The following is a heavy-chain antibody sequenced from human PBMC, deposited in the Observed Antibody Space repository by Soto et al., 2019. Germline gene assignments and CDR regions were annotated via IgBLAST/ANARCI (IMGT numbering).Heavy chain of an antibody. CDR3: AKVCGVSTGYHREGHFDS. Sequence: EVYLVESGGRLLQPGGSLRLSCVAAGFTVSTYAMSWVRQAPGKGLVWVSGISGGGDSTYYADSVKGRFTLFRHKSNNPLYVLMTTLRAEDTAVYYCAKVCGVSTGYHREGHFDSWGKGTLVTVSS. CDR2: ISGGGDST. CDR1: GFTVSTYA. V-gene: IGHV3-23*04. J-gene: IGHJ4*02. D-gene: IGHD3-9*01.